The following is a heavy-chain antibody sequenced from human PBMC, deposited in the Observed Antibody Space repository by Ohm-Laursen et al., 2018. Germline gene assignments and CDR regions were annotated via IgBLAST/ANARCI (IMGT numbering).Heavy chain of an antibody. CDR3: ARIAVTTSLRYDY. D-gene: IGHD4-17*01. J-gene: IGHJ4*02. Sequence: SLRLSCSASGFTFSSYEMNWVRQAPGKGLEWASYISAGGDTIFYTDSVKGRFTISRDNAKNSLYLQMNSLRAEDTAVYYCARIAVTTSLRYDYWGQGTLVTVSS. CDR2: ISAGGDTI. V-gene: IGHV3-48*03. CDR1: GFTFSSYE.